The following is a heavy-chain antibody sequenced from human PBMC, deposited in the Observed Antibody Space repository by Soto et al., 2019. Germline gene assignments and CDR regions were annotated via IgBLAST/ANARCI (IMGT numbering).Heavy chain of an antibody. CDR3: AKRQYYDSSGFDY. Sequence: PGGSLRLSCAASGFTFSSYAMSWVRQAPGKGLEWVSATSGSGGSTYYADSVKGRFTISRDNSKNTLYLQMNSLRAEDTAVYYCAKRQYYDSSGFDYWGQGTLVTVSS. D-gene: IGHD3-22*01. CDR1: GFTFSSYA. V-gene: IGHV3-23*01. J-gene: IGHJ4*02. CDR2: TSGSGGST.